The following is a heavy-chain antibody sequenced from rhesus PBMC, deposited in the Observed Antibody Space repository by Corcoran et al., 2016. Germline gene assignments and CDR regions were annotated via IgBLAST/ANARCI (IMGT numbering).Heavy chain of an antibody. CDR2: FDGSSCAP. J-gene: IGHJ5-1*01. CDR3: ARGRGGFAD. CDR1: GYSISSGYD. V-gene: IGHV4-127*01. Sequence: QVQLQESGPGGVKPSETLSLTCAVSGYSISSGYDGSWIRQPPGKGREWIGYFDGSSCAPNYHPSLKNRLTISKYPSNAPFSLNLSSVTAADPAVYYCARGRGGFADGGSGVLVTVSS.